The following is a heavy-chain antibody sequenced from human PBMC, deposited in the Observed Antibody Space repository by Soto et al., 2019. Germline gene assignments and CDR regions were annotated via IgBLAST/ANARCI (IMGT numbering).Heavy chain of an antibody. V-gene: IGHV5-51*01. J-gene: IGHJ6*02. CDR3: ARQEYEYSSSSLYGMDV. Sequence: GESLKISCKGSGYSFTSYWIGWVRQVPGKGLEWMGIIYPGDSDTRYSPSFQGQVTISADKSISTAYLQWSSLKASDTAMYYCARQEYEYSSSSLYGMDVWGQGTTVTVSS. CDR2: IYPGDSDT. CDR1: GYSFTSYW. D-gene: IGHD6-6*01.